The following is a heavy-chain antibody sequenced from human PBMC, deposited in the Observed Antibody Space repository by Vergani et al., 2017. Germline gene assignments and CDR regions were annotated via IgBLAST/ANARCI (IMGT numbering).Heavy chain of an antibody. CDR1: GGSISSGSYY. V-gene: IGHV4-61*02. J-gene: IGHJ6*02. Sequence: QVQLQESGPGLVRPSQTLYLPCTVSGGSISSGSYYWSWFRQPAGKGLEWIGRFYTGGGTSYNPSLKSRVTISVDTSKNQFSLQLSSVTAADTAVYYCARDPIYSTTWPFLLLDMDVWGQGTTVTVSS. CDR3: ARDPIYSTTWPFLLLDMDV. CDR2: FYTGGGT. D-gene: IGHD6-13*01.